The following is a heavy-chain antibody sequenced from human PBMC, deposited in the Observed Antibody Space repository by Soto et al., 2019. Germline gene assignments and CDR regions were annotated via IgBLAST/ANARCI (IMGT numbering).Heavy chain of an antibody. Sequence: GGSLRLSCAASGFTFSSYWMSWVRQAPGKGLEWVANIKQDGSEKYYVDSVKGRFTISRDNAKNSLYLQMNSLRAEDTAVYYCAREVWGSSSVWYDYFDYWGQGTLVTVSS. CDR3: AREVWGSSSVWYDYFDY. J-gene: IGHJ4*02. CDR1: GFTFSSYW. V-gene: IGHV3-7*01. CDR2: IKQDGSEK. D-gene: IGHD6-19*01.